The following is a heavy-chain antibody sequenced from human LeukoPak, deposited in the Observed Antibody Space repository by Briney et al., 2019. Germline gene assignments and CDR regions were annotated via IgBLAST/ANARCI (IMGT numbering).Heavy chain of an antibody. J-gene: IGHJ4*02. D-gene: IGHD6-13*01. CDR1: GFTFSSYA. CDR2: ILYDGSNK. CDR3: ARGGAAACFDY. V-gene: IGHV3-30*01. Sequence: GGSLRLSCAASGFTFSSYAMHWVRQAPGKGLEWVAVILYDGSNKYYADSVKGRFTISRDNSKNTLYLQMNSLRAEDTAVYFCARGGAAACFDYWGQGTLVTVSS.